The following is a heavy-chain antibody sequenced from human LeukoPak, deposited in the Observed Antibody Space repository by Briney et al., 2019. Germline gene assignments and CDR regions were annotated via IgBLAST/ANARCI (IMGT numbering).Heavy chain of an antibody. V-gene: IGHV1-46*01. D-gene: IGHD5-18*01. CDR1: GYTFTGYY. J-gene: IGHJ4*02. CDR2: INPSGGST. CDR3: ARGYEVYGYPLYYFDY. Sequence: ASVKVSCKASGYTFTGYYMHWVRQAPGQGLEWMGIINPSGGSTSYAQKFQGRVTMTRDTSTSTVYMELSSLRSEDTAVYYCARGYEVYGYPLYYFDYWGQGTLATVSS.